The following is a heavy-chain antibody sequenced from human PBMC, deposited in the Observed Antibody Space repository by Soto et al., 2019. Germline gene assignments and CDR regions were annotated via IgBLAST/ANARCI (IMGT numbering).Heavy chain of an antibody. CDR2: ISSSGSTI. V-gene: IGHV3-48*03. CDR1: GFTFSSYE. CDR3: ARIYYYDSSGYLYYYGMDV. Sequence: VGSLRLSCAASGFTFSSYEMNWVRQAPGKGLEWVSYISSSGSTIYYADSVEGRFTISRDNAKNSLYLQMNSLRAEDTAVYYCARIYYYDSSGYLYYYGMDVWGQRTTVTVSS. D-gene: IGHD3-22*01. J-gene: IGHJ6*02.